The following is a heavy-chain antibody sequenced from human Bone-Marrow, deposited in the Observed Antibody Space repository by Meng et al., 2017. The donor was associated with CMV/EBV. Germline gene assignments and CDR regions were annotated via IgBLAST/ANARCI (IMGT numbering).Heavy chain of an antibody. V-gene: IGHV3-66*02. CDR1: GVTVSTHY. CDR3: AVNWGSDGTFGH. J-gene: IGHJ4*02. CDR2: MYSDGNT. D-gene: IGHD7-27*01. Sequence: GESLKISCAASGVTVSTHYMSWVRQAPGKGLEWVSVMYSDGNTYYADSVKGRFTISRDSSKNTLYLQMNSLRAEDTAVYYCAVNWGSDGTFGHWGQEALVTASS.